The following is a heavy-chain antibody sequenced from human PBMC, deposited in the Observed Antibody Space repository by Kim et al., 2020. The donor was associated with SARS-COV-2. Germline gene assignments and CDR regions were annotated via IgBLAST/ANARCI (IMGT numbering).Heavy chain of an antibody. Sequence: SETLSLTCAVYGGSFSGYYWSWIRQPPGKGLEWIGEINHSGSTNYNPSLKSRVTISVDTSKNQFSLKLSSVTAADTAVYYCARDLWFGDWVRGYYYYYGMDVWGQGTTVTVSS. J-gene: IGHJ6*02. CDR1: GGSFSGYY. CDR2: INHSGST. D-gene: IGHD3-10*01. V-gene: IGHV4-34*01. CDR3: ARDLWFGDWVRGYYYYYGMDV.